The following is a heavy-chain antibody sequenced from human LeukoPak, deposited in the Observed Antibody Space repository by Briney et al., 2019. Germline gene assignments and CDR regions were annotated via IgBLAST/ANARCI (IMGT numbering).Heavy chain of an antibody. CDR3: ARDYCSSTSCYIDWFDP. V-gene: IGHV4-59*11. Sequence: PSETLSLTCTVSGGSISSHYWSWIRQPPGKGLEWIGYIYYSGSTNYNPSLKSRVTISVDTSKNQFSLKLSSVTAADTAVYYCARDYCSSTSCYIDWFDPWGQGTLVTVSS. CDR1: GGSISSHY. J-gene: IGHJ5*02. D-gene: IGHD2-2*02. CDR2: IYYSGST.